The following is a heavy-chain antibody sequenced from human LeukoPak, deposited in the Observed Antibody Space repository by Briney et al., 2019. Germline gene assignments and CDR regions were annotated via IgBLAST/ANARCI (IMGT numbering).Heavy chain of an antibody. CDR1: GGSISSYY. D-gene: IGHD5-24*01. J-gene: IGHJ4*02. CDR2: IYYSGST. V-gene: IGHV4-59*01. CDR3: ARGRDGYNYYFDY. Sequence: SETLSLTCTVSGGSISSYYWSWIRQPPGKGLEWIGYIYYSGSTNYNPSLKSRVTISVDTSKNQFSLKLSSVTAADTAVYYCARGRDGYNYYFDYWGQGTLVTVSS.